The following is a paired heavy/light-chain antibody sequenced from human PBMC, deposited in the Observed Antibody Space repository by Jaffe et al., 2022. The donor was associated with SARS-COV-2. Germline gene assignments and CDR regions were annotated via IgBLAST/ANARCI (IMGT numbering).Heavy chain of an antibody. V-gene: IGHV1-3*01. D-gene: IGHD3-16*01. CDR1: GYTFTSYA. CDR2: INAGNGNT. J-gene: IGHJ3*02. Sequence: QVQLVQSGAEVKKPGASVKVSCKASGYTFTSYAMHWVRQAPGQRLEWMGWINAGNGNTKYSQKFQGRVTITRDTSASTAYMELSSLRSEDTAVYYCASGVLGGWLQTRGPAFDIWGQGTMVTVSS. CDR3: ASGVLGGWLQTRGPAFDI.
Light chain of an antibody. CDR2: DVS. Sequence: QSALTQPRSVSGSPGQSVTISCTGTSSDVGGYNYVSWYQQHPGKAPKLMIYDVSKRPSGVPDRFSGSKSGNTASLTISGLQAEDEADYYCCSYAGSYDVVFGGGTKLTVL. CDR1: SSDVGGYNY. CDR3: CSYAGSYDVV. V-gene: IGLV2-11*01. J-gene: IGLJ2*01.